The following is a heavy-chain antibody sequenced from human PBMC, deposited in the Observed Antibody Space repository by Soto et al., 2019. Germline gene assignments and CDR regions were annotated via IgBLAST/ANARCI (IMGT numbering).Heavy chain of an antibody. D-gene: IGHD6-25*01. V-gene: IGHV3-21*01. J-gene: IGHJ5*02. CDR2: ISSTSSYI. CDR3: SRSLKQRSWFDP. Sequence: LRLSCAASGFTFSTYSMNWVRQAPGKGLEWVSSISSTSSYIFYADSLKGRFTISRDNAKNSLCLQMNSLRAEDTAVYYCSRSLKQRSWFDPWGQGTLVTVSS. CDR1: GFTFSTYS.